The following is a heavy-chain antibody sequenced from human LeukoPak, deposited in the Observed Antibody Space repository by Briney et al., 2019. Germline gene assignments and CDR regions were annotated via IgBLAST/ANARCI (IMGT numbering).Heavy chain of an antibody. V-gene: IGHV1-2*02. Sequence: ASVKVSCKASGYTFTGYYMHWVRQAPGQGLDWMGWINPNSGGTNYAQKFQGRVTMTRDTSISTDYMELSRLRSDDTAVYYCARTFIGGITMVRGPNNWFDPWGQGTLVTVSS. CDR2: INPNSGGT. D-gene: IGHD3-10*01. CDR3: ARTFIGGITMVRGPNNWFDP. J-gene: IGHJ5*02. CDR1: GYTFTGYY.